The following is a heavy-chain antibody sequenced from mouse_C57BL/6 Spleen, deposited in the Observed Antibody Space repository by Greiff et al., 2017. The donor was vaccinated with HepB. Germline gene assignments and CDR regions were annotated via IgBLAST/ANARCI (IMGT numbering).Heavy chain of an antibody. Sequence: VQLQQSGPVLVKPGASVKMSCKASGYTFTDYYMNWVKQSHGKSLEWIGVINPYNGGTSYNQKFKGKATLTVDKSSSTAYMELNSLTSEDSAVYYCAREGCNYDNAMDDWGQGTSVTVSS. CDR3: AREGCNYDNAMDD. D-gene: IGHD2-1*01. J-gene: IGHJ4*01. CDR1: GYTFTDYY. CDR2: INPYNGGT. V-gene: IGHV1-19*01.